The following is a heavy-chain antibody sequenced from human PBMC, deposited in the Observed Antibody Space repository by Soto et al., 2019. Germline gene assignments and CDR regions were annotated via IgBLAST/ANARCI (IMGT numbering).Heavy chain of an antibody. Sequence: GGSLRLSCAASGFTFSSYDMHWVRQATGKGLEWVSAIGTAGDTYYPGSGKGRFTISRENAKKSLYLQMNSLRAEDTAVYYCARAGGRYCSGGSCFTLGGQGTLVTVSS. CDR2: IGTAGDT. D-gene: IGHD2-15*01. J-gene: IGHJ4*02. CDR3: ARAGGRYCSGGSCFTL. V-gene: IGHV3-13*01. CDR1: GFTFSSYD.